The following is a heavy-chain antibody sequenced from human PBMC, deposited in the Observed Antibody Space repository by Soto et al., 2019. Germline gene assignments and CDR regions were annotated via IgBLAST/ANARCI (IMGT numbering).Heavy chain of an antibody. Sequence: EVQLVESGGGLVQPGGSLRLSCAASGFTFSSYAMHWVRQAPGKGLEYVSAISSNGDSTYYSKSVKGRFTISRDNSKNTLYLQMGSLRAEDMAVYYCARSVAAGVYYYYYMDVWGKGTTVTVSS. J-gene: IGHJ6*03. V-gene: IGHV3-64*01. CDR2: ISSNGDST. CDR3: ARSVAAGVYYYYYMDV. D-gene: IGHD6-13*01. CDR1: GFTFSSYA.